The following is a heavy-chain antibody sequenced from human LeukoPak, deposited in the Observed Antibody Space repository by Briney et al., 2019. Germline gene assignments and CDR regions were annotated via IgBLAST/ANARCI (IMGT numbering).Heavy chain of an antibody. Sequence: SETLSLTCAVSGGSISSSNWWSWVRQPPGKRLEWIGEIYHSGSTNYNPSLKSRVTISVDKSKNQFSLKLSSVTAADTAVYYCAREIIGDSGYDPWGQGTLVTVSS. CDR2: IYHSGST. D-gene: IGHD5-12*01. J-gene: IGHJ5*02. V-gene: IGHV4-4*02. CDR1: GGSISSSNW. CDR3: AREIIGDSGYDP.